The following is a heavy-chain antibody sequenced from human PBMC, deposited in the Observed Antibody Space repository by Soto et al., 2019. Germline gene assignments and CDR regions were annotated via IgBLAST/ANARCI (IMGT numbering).Heavy chain of an antibody. J-gene: IGHJ4*02. Sequence: PGGSLRLSCAASGFTFSSYAMHWVRQAPGKGLEWVAVLSFDGSNKYYADSVKGRFTISRDNSKNTLYLQMNSLRAEDTAVYYCARGSRILLWFGEFGYWGQGTLVTVSS. CDR3: ARGSRILLWFGEFGY. CDR2: LSFDGSNK. CDR1: GFTFSSYA. V-gene: IGHV3-30-3*01. D-gene: IGHD3-10*01.